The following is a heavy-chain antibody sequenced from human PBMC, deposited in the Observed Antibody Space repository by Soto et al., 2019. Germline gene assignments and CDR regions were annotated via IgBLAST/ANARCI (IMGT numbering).Heavy chain of an antibody. CDR2: ISGSGGRT. V-gene: IGHV3-23*01. D-gene: IGHD3-22*01. CDR3: AKAPDLSRDRGGYPDY. Sequence: GGSLRLSCVVSGFTFSSYAMNWVRQAPGKGLEWVSAISGSGGRTYYADSVKGRFTISGDDSRNTLFLQTNSLRAEDTAVYYCAKAPDLSRDRGGYPDYWGHGT. J-gene: IGHJ4*01. CDR1: GFTFSSYA.